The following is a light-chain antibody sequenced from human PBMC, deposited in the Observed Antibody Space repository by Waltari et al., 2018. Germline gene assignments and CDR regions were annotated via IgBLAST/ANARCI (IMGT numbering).Light chain of an antibody. CDR1: SSFGSTY. V-gene: IGKV3-20*01. Sequence: ASSSFGSTYVAWYQRKPGQAPRLLMSNTSASATGIPYRFRCSGSGTDFTLTIDDLEPGDSAVYFCQQFGGSPMYTFGRGTKLEI. CDR3: QQFGGSPMYT. CDR2: NTS. J-gene: IGKJ2*01.